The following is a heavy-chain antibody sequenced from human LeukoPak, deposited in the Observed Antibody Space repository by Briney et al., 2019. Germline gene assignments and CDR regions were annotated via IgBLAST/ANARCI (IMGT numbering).Heavy chain of an antibody. J-gene: IGHJ4*02. CDR3: ATDFIRSNYDSSGYYYGPPRY. Sequence: ASVKVSCKVSGYTLTELSMHWVRQAPGKGLEWMGGFDPDDGETIYAQKFQGRVTMTEDTSTDTAYTELSSLRSEDTAVYYCATDFIRSNYDSSGYYYGPPRYWGQGTLVTVSS. CDR1: GYTLTELS. V-gene: IGHV1-24*01. CDR2: FDPDDGET. D-gene: IGHD3-22*01.